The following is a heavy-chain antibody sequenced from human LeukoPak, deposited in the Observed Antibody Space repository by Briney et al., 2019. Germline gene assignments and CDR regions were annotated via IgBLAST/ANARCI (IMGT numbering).Heavy chain of an antibody. D-gene: IGHD3-10*01. J-gene: IGHJ5*02. CDR2: ISSNGGST. CDR3: ARDSGGRELLMGNWFDP. CDR1: GFTFSSYA. V-gene: IGHV3-64*01. Sequence: TGGSLRLSCAASGFTFSSYAMHWVRQAPGKGLEYVSAISSNGGSTYYANSVKGRFTISRDNSKNTLYLQMGSLRAEDMAVYYCARDSGGRELLMGNWFDPWGQGTLVTVSS.